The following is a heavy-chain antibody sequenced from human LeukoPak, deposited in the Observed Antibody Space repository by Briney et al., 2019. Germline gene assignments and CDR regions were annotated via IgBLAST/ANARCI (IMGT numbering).Heavy chain of an antibody. CDR3: ARDLVTVTKGFDI. V-gene: IGHV4-59*11. CDR2: ISCIGST. J-gene: IGHJ3*02. CDR1: GDSFSSHY. Sequence: SETLSLTCTVSGDSFSSHYWTWIRQPPGKGLEWIGYISCIGSTNYNPSLKSRVTISIDTSKNQFSLKLSSVTAADTAVYYCARDLVTVTKGFDIWGQGTTVSVSS. D-gene: IGHD4-17*01.